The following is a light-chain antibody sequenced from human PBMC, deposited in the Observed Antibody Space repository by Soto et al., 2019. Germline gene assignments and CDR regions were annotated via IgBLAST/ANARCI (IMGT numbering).Light chain of an antibody. CDR2: WAS. V-gene: IGKV4-1*01. Sequence: DIVMTQSPDSLAVSLGERATINCKSSQSVLYSSNNKNYLAWYQQKPGQPPKLLIYWASTRESGVPDRFSGSGSETDFTLTISSLQAEDVAVYYCQKYYSTPQTFGPGTKLEIK. CDR1: QSVLYSSNNKNY. J-gene: IGKJ2*01. CDR3: QKYYSTPQT.